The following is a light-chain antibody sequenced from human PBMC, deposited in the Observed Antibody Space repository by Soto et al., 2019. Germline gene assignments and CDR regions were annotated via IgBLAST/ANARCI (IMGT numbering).Light chain of an antibody. Sequence: IELTQPASALSASVEDTVTISCRASQGISSYLAWYQQKPGKASKLLIYAASTLQSGVPSRFSGSGSGTEFTLTICSLQPDDFATYYCQQYNSYPLPFGGGTKVDIK. J-gene: IGKJ4*01. CDR2: AAS. CDR3: QQYNSYPLP. CDR1: QGISSY. V-gene: IGKV1-9*01.